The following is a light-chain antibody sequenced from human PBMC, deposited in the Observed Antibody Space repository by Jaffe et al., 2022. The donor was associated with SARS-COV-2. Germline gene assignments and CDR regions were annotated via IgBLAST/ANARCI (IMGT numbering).Light chain of an antibody. J-gene: IGLJ3*02. V-gene: IGLV1-36*01. CDR1: SSNIGNNG. Sequence: QSVLTQPPSLSEAPRQRVTISCSGSSSNIGNNGVNWYQQFPGKPPKLLISSDDVLSSGVSDRFSGSKSGTSASLAISGLQSEDEAHYYCAGWDDSLDAWVFGGGTKLTVL. CDR2: SDD. CDR3: AGWDDSLDAWV.